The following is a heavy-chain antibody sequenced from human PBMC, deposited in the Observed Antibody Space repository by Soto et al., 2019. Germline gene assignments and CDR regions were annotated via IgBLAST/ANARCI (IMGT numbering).Heavy chain of an antibody. D-gene: IGHD4-4*01. Sequence: GGSLRLSCAASGFTFENYAMHWVRQAPGKGLEWVSGISWHGGNIGYADSVRGRFTISRDIAKNSLYLQMNSLRPEDTGLYYCAKDKLYSNYEPYFDYWGQGPLVTVSS. CDR3: AKDKLYSNYEPYFDY. CDR2: ISWHGGNI. CDR1: GFTFENYA. J-gene: IGHJ4*02. V-gene: IGHV3-9*01.